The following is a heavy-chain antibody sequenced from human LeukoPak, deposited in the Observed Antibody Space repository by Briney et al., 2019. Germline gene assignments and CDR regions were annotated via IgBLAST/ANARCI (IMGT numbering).Heavy chain of an antibody. V-gene: IGHV4-34*01. J-gene: IGHJ6*03. CDR3: ARVRFLEWLTSNYMDV. Sequence: SETLSLTCAVYGGSFSGYYWSWIRQPPGKGLEWIGEINHSGSATYNPSLKSRVTISVDTSKNQFSLKLGSVTAADTAVYYCARVRFLEWLTSNYMDVWGKGTTVTVSS. CDR1: GGSFSGYY. CDR2: INHSGSA. D-gene: IGHD3-3*01.